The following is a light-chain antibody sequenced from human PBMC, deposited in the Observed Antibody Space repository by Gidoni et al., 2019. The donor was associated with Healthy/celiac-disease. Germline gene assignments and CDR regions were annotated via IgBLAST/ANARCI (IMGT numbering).Light chain of an antibody. J-gene: IGKJ1*01. CDR2: AAS. Sequence: DIQMTQSPSSLSASVGDRVTITCRASQSICSYLNWYQQKPGKAPKLLIYAASSLQSGVPSRFSGSGSGTDCTLTISSLQPEDFATYYCQQSYSTTWTFGQGTKVEIK. CDR1: QSICSY. CDR3: QQSYSTTWT. V-gene: IGKV1-39*01.